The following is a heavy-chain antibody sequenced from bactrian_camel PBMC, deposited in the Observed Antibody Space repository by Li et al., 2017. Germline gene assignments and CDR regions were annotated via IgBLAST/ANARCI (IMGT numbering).Heavy chain of an antibody. CDR1: GFSVSSAC. CDR2: IDDDGVT. Sequence: VQLVESGGGSVQAGGSLRLSCAASGFSVSSACMGWYRQSPGKKREGVAQIDDDGVTSVAESVKGRFTISQDNAKNTLYLQMNSLKPEDTGMYFCAVKLGLMDISTLMMGGKDYYAMDYWGKGTQVTVS. V-gene: IGHV3S53*01. J-gene: IGHJ7*01. D-gene: IGHD1*01.